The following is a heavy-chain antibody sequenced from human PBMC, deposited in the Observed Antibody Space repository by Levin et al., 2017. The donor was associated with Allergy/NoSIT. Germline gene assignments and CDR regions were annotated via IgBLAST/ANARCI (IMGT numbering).Heavy chain of an antibody. CDR3: ARHAHGAYYYYMDG. Sequence: SETLSLKCTVSGDPISSSSYYWGWIRQPPGKGLEWIGSIYYSGNTYYNPSLKSRVTISVDTSKNQFSLKVSSVTAADTAVYYCARHAHGAYYYYMDGWGKGTTVTVSS. J-gene: IGHJ6*03. V-gene: IGHV4-39*01. CDR2: IYYSGNT. CDR1: GDPISSSSYY. D-gene: IGHD3-16*01.